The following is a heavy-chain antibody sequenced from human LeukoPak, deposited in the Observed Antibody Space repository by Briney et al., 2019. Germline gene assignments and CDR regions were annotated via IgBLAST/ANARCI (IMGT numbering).Heavy chain of an antibody. V-gene: IGHV3-33*08. CDR2: MWYDGSNK. Sequence: HPGGSLRLSCAASGFTFSSYWMSWVRQAPGKGLERVAVMWYDGSNKYYADSVKGRFTISRDNSKNTLYLQMNSLRAEDTAVYYCARGCEVLTGYPEGYYFDYWGQGTLVTVSS. CDR3: ARGCEVLTGYPEGYYFDY. CDR1: GFTFSSYW. D-gene: IGHD3-9*01. J-gene: IGHJ4*02.